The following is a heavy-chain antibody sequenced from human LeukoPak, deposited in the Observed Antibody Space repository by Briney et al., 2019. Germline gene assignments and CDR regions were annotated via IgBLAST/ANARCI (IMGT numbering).Heavy chain of an antibody. CDR2: ISGSGGST. V-gene: IGHV3-23*01. CDR3: ASYCSGGSCYSTFDY. D-gene: IGHD2-15*01. Sequence: GGSLRLSCAASGFTFINYAMSWVRQAPGKGLEWVSAISGSGGSTYYADSVKGRFTISRDNSKNTLYLQMNSLRAEDTAVYYCASYCSGGSCYSTFDYWGQGTLVTVSS. CDR1: GFTFINYA. J-gene: IGHJ4*02.